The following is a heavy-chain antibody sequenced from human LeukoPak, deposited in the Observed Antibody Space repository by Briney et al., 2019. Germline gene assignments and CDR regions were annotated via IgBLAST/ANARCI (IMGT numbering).Heavy chain of an antibody. J-gene: IGHJ4*02. CDR2: SGNKADSYTT. D-gene: IGHD2-2*01. V-gene: IGHV3-72*01. CDR3: ARDRYCSSTSCYDPDYFDY. CDR1: GFTLSDHY. Sequence: PGGSLRLSCAASGFTLSDHYIDWVRRAPGKGLEWVGRSGNKADSYTTEYAASVNGRFTISRDGSKNSLYLQMNSLKSEDTAVYYCARDRYCSSTSCYDPDYFDYWGQGTLVTVSS.